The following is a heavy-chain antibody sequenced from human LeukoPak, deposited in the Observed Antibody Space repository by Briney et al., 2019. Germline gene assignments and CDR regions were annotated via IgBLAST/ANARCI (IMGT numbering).Heavy chain of an antibody. J-gene: IGHJ4*02. V-gene: IGHV4-39*01. CDR1: GGSIISSNYY. D-gene: IGHD3-3*01. CDR3: ASTLRFLPYRRFDY. CDR2: IYQSGSGSS. Sequence: PSETLSLTCTVSGGSIISSNYYWGWIRQPPGKGLEWIGSIYQSGSGSSYYNPSLKSRVTIFGDTSKNQFFLRLSSVTAADTAVYYCASTLRFLPYRRFDYWGQGTLVTVPS.